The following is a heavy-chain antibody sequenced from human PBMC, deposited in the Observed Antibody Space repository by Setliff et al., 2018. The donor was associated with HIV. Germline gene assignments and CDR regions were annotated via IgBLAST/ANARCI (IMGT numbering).Heavy chain of an antibody. CDR2: IYHSGST. CDR1: GYSISSGYH. D-gene: IGHD3-9*01. Sequence: SETLSLTCAVSGYSISSGYHWGWIRQPPGKGLEWIGSIYHSGSTYYNPSLKSRVTISVDTSKNQFSLKLSSVTAADTAVYYCARAAPGYDILSGYYMPSVDYWGQGTLVTVSS. V-gene: IGHV4-38-2*01. J-gene: IGHJ4*02. CDR3: ARAAPGYDILSGYYMPSVDY.